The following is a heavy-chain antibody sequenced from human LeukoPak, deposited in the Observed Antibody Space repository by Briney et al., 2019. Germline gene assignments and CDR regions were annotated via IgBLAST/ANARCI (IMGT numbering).Heavy chain of an antibody. CDR2: IKNKIDGGTT. D-gene: IGHD4-17*01. CDR1: GFTFNLAW. V-gene: IGHV3-15*07. J-gene: IGHJ4*02. CDR3: NTEGDYGDYVDS. Sequence: GGSLRLSCAASGFTFNLAWINWVRQAPGKGLEWVGRIKNKIDGGTTDYAAPVKGRFTISRDDSKNTVYLQMNSLKSEDTALYYCNTEGDYGDYVDSWGQGTLVTVSS.